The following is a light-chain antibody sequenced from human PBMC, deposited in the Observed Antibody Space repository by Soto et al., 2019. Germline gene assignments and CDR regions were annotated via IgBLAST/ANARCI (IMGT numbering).Light chain of an antibody. J-gene: IGLJ1*01. CDR1: SSNIGSNT. V-gene: IGLV1-44*01. CDR3: AAWDDSLNAL. CDR2: SNN. Sequence: QSVLTQPPSASGTPGQRVTISCSGSSSNIGSNTVNWYQQLPGTAPKLLIYSNNQRPSGVPDRFSGSKSGTSASLAISGLQSEDEADYYCAAWDDSLNALFGTRTKLTVL.